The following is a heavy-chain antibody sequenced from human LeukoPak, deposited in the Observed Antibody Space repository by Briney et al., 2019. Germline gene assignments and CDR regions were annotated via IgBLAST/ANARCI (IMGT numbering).Heavy chain of an antibody. CDR1: GGSISSSSYY. D-gene: IGHD3-10*01. CDR3: ARQITMVRGLGWFDP. CDR2: IYYSGST. J-gene: IGHJ5*02. V-gene: IGHV4-39*01. Sequence: PSETLSLTCTVSGGSISSSSYYWGWIRQPPGKGLEWIGSIYYSGSTYYNPSLKSRVTISVDTSKDQFSLKLSSVTAADTAVYYCARQITMVRGLGWFDPWGQGTLVTVSS.